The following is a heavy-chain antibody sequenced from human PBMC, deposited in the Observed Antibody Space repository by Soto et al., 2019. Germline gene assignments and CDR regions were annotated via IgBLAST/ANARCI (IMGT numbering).Heavy chain of an antibody. V-gene: IGHV3-30*18. CDR2: ISYDGSNK. CDR3: AKDGEQLAYYYYGMDV. Sequence: PGGSMRLSCAASGFTFSSYGMHWVRQAPGKGLEWVAVISYDGSNKYYADSVKGRFTISRDNSKNTLYLQMNSLRAEDTAVYYCAKDGEQLAYYYYGMDVWGQGTTVTVSS. D-gene: IGHD6-6*01. CDR1: GFTFSSYG. J-gene: IGHJ6*02.